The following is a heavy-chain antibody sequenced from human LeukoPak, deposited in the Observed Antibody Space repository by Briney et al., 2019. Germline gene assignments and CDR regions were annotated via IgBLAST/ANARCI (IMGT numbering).Heavy chain of an antibody. CDR1: GYTLTELS. D-gene: IGHD3-9*01. CDR3: ATRGALRYFDWLLSGYSDY. J-gene: IGHJ4*02. V-gene: IGHV1-24*01. CDR2: FDPEDGET. Sequence: ASVTVSCKVSGYTLTELSMHWVRQAPGKGLEWMGGFDPEDGETIYAQKFQGRVTMTEDTSTDTAYMELSSLRSEDTAVYYCATRGALRYFDWLLSGYSDYWGQGTLVTVSS.